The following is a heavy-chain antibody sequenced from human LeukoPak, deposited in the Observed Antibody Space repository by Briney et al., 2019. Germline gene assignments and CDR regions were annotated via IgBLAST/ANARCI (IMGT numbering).Heavy chain of an antibody. CDR2: INPSGGST. V-gene: IGHV1-46*01. CDR3: ARLSTVGAPAY. Sequence: GASVKVSCKASGYTFTSYYMHWVRQALGQGLEWMGIINPSGGSTSYAQKFQGRVTMTRDTSTSTVYMELSSLRSEDTAVYYCARLSTVGAPAYWGQGTLVTVSS. D-gene: IGHD1-26*01. CDR1: GYTFTSYY. J-gene: IGHJ4*02.